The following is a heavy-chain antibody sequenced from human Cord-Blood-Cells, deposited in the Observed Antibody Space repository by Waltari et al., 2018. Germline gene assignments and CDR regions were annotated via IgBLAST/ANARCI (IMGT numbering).Heavy chain of an antibody. CDR2: INPNSGGT. CDR3: AREYSGYANWYFDL. V-gene: IGHV1-2*06. Sequence: QVQLVQSGAEVKKPGASVKVSCKASGYTFTGHYMHWVRQAPGQGLEWMGRINPNSGGTNYAQKFQGRVTMTRDTSISTAYMELSRLRSDDTAVYYCAREYSGYANWYFDLWGRGTLVTVSS. CDR1: GYTFTGHY. J-gene: IGHJ2*01. D-gene: IGHD5-12*01.